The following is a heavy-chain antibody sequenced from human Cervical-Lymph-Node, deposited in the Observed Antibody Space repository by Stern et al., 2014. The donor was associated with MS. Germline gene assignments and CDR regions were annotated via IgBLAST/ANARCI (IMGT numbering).Heavy chain of an antibody. CDR1: GFTFSSYG. CDR2: IWDDGSNK. J-gene: IGHJ4*02. CDR3: ASARIAARRQGASPGDY. V-gene: IGHV3-33*01. Sequence: VQLVESGGGVVQPGRSLRLSCAASGFTFSSYGMHWVRQAPGKGLAWVAVIWDDGSNKYYADSVKGRFTISRDNSKNTLYLQMNSLRAEDTAVYYCASARIAARRQGASPGDYWGQGTLVTVSS. D-gene: IGHD6-6*01.